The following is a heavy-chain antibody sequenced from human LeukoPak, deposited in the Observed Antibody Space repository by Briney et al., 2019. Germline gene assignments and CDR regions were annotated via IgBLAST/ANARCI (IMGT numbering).Heavy chain of an antibody. CDR3: ARRITMIRSFDY. D-gene: IGHD3-22*01. J-gene: IGHJ4*02. V-gene: IGHV4-39*01. CDR1: GGSISSSSYY. Sequence: LETLSLTCTVSGGSISSSSYYWGWIRQPPGKGLEWIGSIYYSGSTYYNPSLKSRVTISVDTSKNQFSLKLSSVTAADTAVYYCARRITMIRSFDYWGQGTLVTVSS. CDR2: IYYSGST.